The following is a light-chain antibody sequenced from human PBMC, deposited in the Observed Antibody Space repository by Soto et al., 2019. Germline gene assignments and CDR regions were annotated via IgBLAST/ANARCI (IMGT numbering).Light chain of an antibody. CDR2: DNN. J-gene: IGLJ2*01. CDR3: AAWDGSLTAVV. CDR1: SSNIGNNY. Sequence: QSVLTQPPSVSAAPGQKVTISCSGSSSNIGNNYVSWFQQLPGTAPKLLIYDNNQRPSEIPDRFSGSKSGTSGTLGITGLQPGDEADYYCAAWDGSLTAVVFGGGTKVTVL. V-gene: IGLV1-51*01.